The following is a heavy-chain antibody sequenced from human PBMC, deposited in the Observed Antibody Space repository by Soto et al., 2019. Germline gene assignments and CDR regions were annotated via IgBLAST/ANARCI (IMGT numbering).Heavy chain of an antibody. CDR3: ARDAMYASGRRYFGL. CDR1: GYTFTSYG. J-gene: IGHJ2*01. D-gene: IGHD3-10*01. Sequence: QVQLVQSGAEVKKPGASVKVSCKASGYTFTSYGISCVRQAPGQGLEWVGWISAYNGDTNYAQNLQGRVTMTTDTSTSTAYMELRSLRSDDTAMYYCARDAMYASGRRYFGLWGRGTLVTVSS. V-gene: IGHV1-18*01. CDR2: ISAYNGDT.